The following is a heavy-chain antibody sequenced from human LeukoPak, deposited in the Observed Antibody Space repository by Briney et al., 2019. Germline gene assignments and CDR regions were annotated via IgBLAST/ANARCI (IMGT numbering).Heavy chain of an antibody. J-gene: IGHJ4*02. V-gene: IGHV4-59*08. CDR2: IYYNGNT. CDR3: ARHLLRTSTSFDY. CDR1: EGSIGTFY. D-gene: IGHD1-14*01. Sequence: PSETLSLTCTVSEGSIGTFYWSWIRQPPGKGLEWIGYIYYNGNTKYNPSLKSRVTISIDTSKNQFSLKLSSVTAADTAVYYCARHLLRTSTSFDYWDQGNLVTVSS.